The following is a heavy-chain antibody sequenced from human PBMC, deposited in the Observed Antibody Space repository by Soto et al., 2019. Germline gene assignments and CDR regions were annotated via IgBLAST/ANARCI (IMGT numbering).Heavy chain of an antibody. V-gene: IGHV3-23*01. CDR3: LKIEVARRGNRVYYYYGMDV. J-gene: IGHJ6*02. Sequence: GGSLRLSCAASGFTFSNYAMNWVRQAPGKGLEWVSAISGSDNSTYYADSVKGRFTMSSDSSKNTLYLQMNSLRAEDTAVYYCLKIEVARRGNRVYYYYGMDVWGQGTTVTVSS. CDR1: GFTFSNYA. D-gene: IGHD3-22*01. CDR2: ISGSDNST.